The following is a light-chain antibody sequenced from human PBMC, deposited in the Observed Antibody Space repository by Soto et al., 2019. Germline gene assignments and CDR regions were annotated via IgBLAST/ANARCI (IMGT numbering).Light chain of an antibody. CDR3: KSYTGSSTYV. Sequence: QSVLTQPPSVSGSPGQSVAISCTGTSVDVGSYNRVSCYQQPPVAAPELMIYHASTRPSGVPARFSGSKSGNTASLTISGLQAEDEADYYCKSYTGSSTYVFGTGTKVTVL. CDR1: SVDVGSYNR. J-gene: IGLJ1*01. V-gene: IGLV2-18*02. CDR2: HAS.